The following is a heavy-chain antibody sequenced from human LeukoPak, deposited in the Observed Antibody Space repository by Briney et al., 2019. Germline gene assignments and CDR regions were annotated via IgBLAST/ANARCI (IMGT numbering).Heavy chain of an antibody. CDR1: GYTFTSCG. D-gene: IGHD2-2*01. CDR2: ISAYNGNT. CDR3: ARVAASTSVLGRLYYYYYMDV. J-gene: IGHJ6*03. V-gene: IGHV1-18*01. Sequence: ASVKVSCKASGYTFTSCGISWVRQAPGQGLEWMGWISAYNGNTNYAQKLQGRVTMTTDTSTSTAYMELRSLRSDDTAVYYCARVAASTSVLGRLYYYYYMDVWGKGTTVTISS.